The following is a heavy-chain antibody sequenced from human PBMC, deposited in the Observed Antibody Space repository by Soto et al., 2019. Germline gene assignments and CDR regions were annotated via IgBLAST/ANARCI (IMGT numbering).Heavy chain of an antibody. CDR1: GFSFSDYT. V-gene: IGHV3-48*02. CDR2: ISKSSGTK. J-gene: IGHJ4*02. CDR3: ARDLNWAFDY. Sequence: PGGSLRLSCAASGFSFSDYTMNWVRQAPGKGLEWVSYISKSSGTKSYADSVKGRFTISRDSAKSSLFLQMNSLRDEDTALYYCARDLNWAFDYWGQGILVTVSS. D-gene: IGHD7-27*01.